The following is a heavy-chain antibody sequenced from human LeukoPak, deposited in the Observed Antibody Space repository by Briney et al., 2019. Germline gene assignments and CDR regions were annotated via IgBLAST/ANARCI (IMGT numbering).Heavy chain of an antibody. D-gene: IGHD1-7*01. J-gene: IGHJ4*02. CDR1: GYTFTSYG. Sequence: ASVKVSCKASGYTFTSYGISWVRQVPGQGLEWMGWISAYNGNTNYAQKFQGRVTMTRDTSISTAYMELSRLRSDDTAVYYCAREGRTGTGDYWGQGTLVTVSS. CDR3: AREGRTGTGDY. V-gene: IGHV1-18*01. CDR2: ISAYNGNT.